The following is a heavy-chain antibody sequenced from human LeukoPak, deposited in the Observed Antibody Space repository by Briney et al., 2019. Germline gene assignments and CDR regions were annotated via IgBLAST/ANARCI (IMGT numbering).Heavy chain of an antibody. CDR2: ISAYNGNT. CDR3: ARWRRSTSFPLDDY. J-gene: IGHJ4*02. D-gene: IGHD2-2*01. CDR1: GYTFTSYG. V-gene: IGHV1-18*01. Sequence: GASVKVSCKASGYTFTSYGISWVRQAPGQGLEWMGWISAYNGNTNYAQKLQGRVTMTTDTSTSTAYMELRSLRSDDTAVYYCARWRRSTSFPLDDYWGQGTLVTVSS.